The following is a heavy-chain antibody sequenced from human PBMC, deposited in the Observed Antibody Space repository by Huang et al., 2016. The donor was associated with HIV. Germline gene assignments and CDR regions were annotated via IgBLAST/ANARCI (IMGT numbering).Heavy chain of an antibody. CDR3: ARDPKYHRIGYYRQRRGIDV. CDR2: ISAFKGEK. CDR1: GYSFTDYG. V-gene: IGHV1-18*01. D-gene: IGHD3-22*01. J-gene: IGHJ3*01. Sequence: QAQLMQSGPEVKKPGASVKVSCKTSGYSFTDYGITWVRQAPGQGPEWVGWISAFKGEKEIAQRLQGRVTLTTDTSTSMAYMELRSLRFDDTAVYFCARDPKYHRIGYYRQRRGIDVWGQGTMVSVSS.